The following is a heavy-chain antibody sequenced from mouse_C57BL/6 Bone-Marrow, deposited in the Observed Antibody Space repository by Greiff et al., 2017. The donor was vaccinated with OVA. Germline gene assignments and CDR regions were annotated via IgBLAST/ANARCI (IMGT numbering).Heavy chain of an antibody. CDR2: IWSDGST. D-gene: IGHD3-3*01. J-gene: IGHJ4*01. V-gene: IGHV2-6-1*01. CDR1: GFSLTSYG. CDR3: ARHGGTWYAMDY. Sequence: VQLQQSGPGLVAPSQSLSITCTVSGFSLTSYGVHWVRQPPGKGLEWLVVIWSDGSTTYNSALKSRLSISKDNSKSQVFLKMNSLQTDDTAMYYCARHGGTWYAMDYWGQGTSVTVSS.